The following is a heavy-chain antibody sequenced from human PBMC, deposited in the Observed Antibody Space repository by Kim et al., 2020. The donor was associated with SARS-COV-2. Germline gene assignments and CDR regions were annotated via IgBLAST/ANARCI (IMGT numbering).Heavy chain of an antibody. J-gene: IGHJ4*02. Sequence: YAESVRVRHTTSRANAENSLYLQMNSLRDEDTAVYYCSRVRGSGWDYVDYWGQGTLVTVSS. D-gene: IGHD6-19*01. CDR3: SRVRGSGWDYVDY. V-gene: IGHV3-11*06.